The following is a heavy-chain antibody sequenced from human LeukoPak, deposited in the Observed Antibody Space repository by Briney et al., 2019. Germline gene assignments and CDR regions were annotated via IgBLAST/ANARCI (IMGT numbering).Heavy chain of an antibody. CDR1: GFTFSDYY. D-gene: IGHD2-21*02. J-gene: IGHJ6*03. CDR2: ISSSGSTI. CDR3: VRASHIVVVTAIPQGYYYYMDV. V-gene: IGHV3-11*04. Sequence: GGSLRLSCAASGFTFSDYYMSWIRQAPGKGLEWVSYISSSGSTIYYADSVKGRFTISRDNAKSSLYLQMNSLRAEDTAVYYCVRASHIVVVTAIPQGYYYYMDVWGKGTTVTVSS.